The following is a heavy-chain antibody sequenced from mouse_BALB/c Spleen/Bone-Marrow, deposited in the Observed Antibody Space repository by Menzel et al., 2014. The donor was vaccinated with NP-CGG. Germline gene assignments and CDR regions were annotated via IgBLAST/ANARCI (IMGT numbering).Heavy chain of an antibody. CDR2: ISGGGNS. J-gene: IGHJ2*01. Sequence: DVKLVESGGGLVKPGGSLKLSCAASGFSFSSYALSWVRQTPEKRLEWVASISGGGNSYHSDNMKGRFTISRDNARNILYLQMSSLRSEDTAMYYCARARGVTTATPYYFDYWGQGTALTVSS. CDR1: GFSFSSYA. D-gene: IGHD1-2*01. V-gene: IGHV5-6-5*01. CDR3: ARARGVTTATPYYFDY.